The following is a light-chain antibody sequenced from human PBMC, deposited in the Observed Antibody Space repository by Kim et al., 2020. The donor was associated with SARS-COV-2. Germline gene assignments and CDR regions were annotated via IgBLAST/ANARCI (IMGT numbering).Light chain of an antibody. J-gene: IGKJ1*01. CDR3: QQYENLPTT. Sequence: PSVGDRVTITCQASHDINNYLNWYQQKPGEAPKLLIYDASNLGTGVPSRFSGPGSETNCTFTISSLQAADIATYYCQQYENLPTTFGQGTKVEIK. V-gene: IGKV1-33*01. CDR1: HDINNY. CDR2: DAS.